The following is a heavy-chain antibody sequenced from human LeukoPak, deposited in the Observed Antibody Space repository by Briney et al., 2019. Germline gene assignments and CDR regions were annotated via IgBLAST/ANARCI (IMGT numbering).Heavy chain of an antibody. CDR2: IYYSGST. V-gene: IGHV4-39*01. Sequence: SETLSLTCTVSGGSISSSSYYWGWIRQPPGKGLEWIGSIYYSGSTYYNPSLKSRVTISVDTSKNQSSLKLYSVTAADTAVYYCARHRFRERHFDYWGQGTLVTVSS. J-gene: IGHJ4*02. CDR1: GGSISSSSYY. CDR3: ARHRFRERHFDY. D-gene: IGHD3-3*01.